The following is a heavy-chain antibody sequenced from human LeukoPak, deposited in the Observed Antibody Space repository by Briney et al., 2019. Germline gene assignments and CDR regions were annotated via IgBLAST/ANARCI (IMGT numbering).Heavy chain of an antibody. CDR3: AKDNYDILTGYRSRIV. CDR1: GFTFSSYA. CDR2: ISGSGGST. V-gene: IGHV3-23*01. Sequence: GGSLRLSCAASGFTFSSYAMSWVRQAPGKGVEWVSAISGSGGSTYYADSVKGRFTISRDNSKNTLYLQMNSLRAEDTAIYYCAKDNYDILTGYRSRIVWGQGTLVTVSS. J-gene: IGHJ4*02. D-gene: IGHD3-9*01.